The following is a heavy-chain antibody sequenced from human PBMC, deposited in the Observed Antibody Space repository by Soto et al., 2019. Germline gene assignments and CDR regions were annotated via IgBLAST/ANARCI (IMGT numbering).Heavy chain of an antibody. V-gene: IGHV4-59*08. J-gene: IGHJ5*02. Sequence: SETLSLTCTISGGSISGYYWAWIRQSPGKGLEYIGYVYNGNTNYNPSLNSRVTISVDTSKNQFSLKLSSVTAADTAVYYCASYCSGMVHGWFDPWGQGTLVTVSS. CDR3: ASYCSGMVHGWFDP. CDR1: GGSISGYY. D-gene: IGHD3-10*01. CDR2: VYNGNT.